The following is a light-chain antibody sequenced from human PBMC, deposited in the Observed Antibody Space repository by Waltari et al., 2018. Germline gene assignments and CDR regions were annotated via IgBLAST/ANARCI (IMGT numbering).Light chain of an antibody. J-gene: IGLJ3*02. CDR2: EVN. V-gene: IGLV2-8*01. Sequence: QSALTQPPSASGSPGQSVTISCTGTSSDVGGYTYFSWYQHHPGKAPKLMVYEVNKRPSGVPDRFSGSKSGNTASLTVSGLQAEDESDYYCSSYAGSNHLVFGGGTKLTVL. CDR1: SSDVGGYTY. CDR3: SSYAGSNHLV.